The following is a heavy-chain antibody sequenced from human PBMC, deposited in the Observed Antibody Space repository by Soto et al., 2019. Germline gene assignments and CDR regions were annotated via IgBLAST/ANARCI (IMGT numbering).Heavy chain of an antibody. Sequence: QVQLVQSGAEVKKPGSSVKVSCKASGGTFSSYAISWVRQAPGQGLEWMGGIIPIFGTANYAQKFQGRVRITADESTSTAYMELSSLRSEDTAVYYCATNLRPGYYYYYGMDVWGQGTTVTVSS. CDR3: ATNLRPGYYYYYGMDV. V-gene: IGHV1-69*12. CDR2: IIPIFGTA. J-gene: IGHJ6*02. CDR1: GGTFSSYA. D-gene: IGHD3-10*01.